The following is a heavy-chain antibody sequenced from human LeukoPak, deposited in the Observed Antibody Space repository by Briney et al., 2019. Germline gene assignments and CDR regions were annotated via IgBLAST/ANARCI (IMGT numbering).Heavy chain of an antibody. CDR1: GYTFTSYY. Sequence: ASVKVSCKASGYTFTSYYMHWVRQAPGQGLEWMGIINTNAGSTSYAQKFQGRVTMTRDMSTSTDYMELSSLRSEDTAVYYCARGYYYDSSGYYGSGYYFDYWGQGTLVTVSS. CDR2: INTNAGST. CDR3: ARGYYYDSSGYYGSGYYFDY. J-gene: IGHJ4*02. D-gene: IGHD3-22*01. V-gene: IGHV1-46*01.